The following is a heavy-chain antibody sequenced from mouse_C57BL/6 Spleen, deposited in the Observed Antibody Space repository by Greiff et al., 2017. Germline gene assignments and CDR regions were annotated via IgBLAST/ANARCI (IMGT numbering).Heavy chain of an antibody. CDR1: GYTFTDYY. V-gene: IGHV1-76*01. D-gene: IGHD1-1*01. J-gene: IGHJ1*03. Sequence: QVQLKQSGAELVRPGASVKLSCKASGYTFTDYYINWVKQRPGQGLEWIARIYPGRGNTYYNEKFKGKATLTAEKSSSTAYMQLSSLTSEDSAVYFCARSSYPHWYFDVWGTGTTVTVSS. CDR3: ARSSYPHWYFDV. CDR2: IYPGRGNT.